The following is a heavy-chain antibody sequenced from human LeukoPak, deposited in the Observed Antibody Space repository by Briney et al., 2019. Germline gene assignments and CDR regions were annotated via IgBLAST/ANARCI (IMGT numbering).Heavy chain of an antibody. CDR3: ARESNAGYYDY. Sequence: GGSLRLSCAASGFTFSSYGMHWVRQAPGKGLEWVAVIWYDGSNKYYADSVKGRLTISRDNSKNTLYLQMNSLRAEDTAVYYCARESNAGYYDYWGQGTLVTVSS. V-gene: IGHV3-33*01. CDR1: GFTFSSYG. D-gene: IGHD3-9*01. J-gene: IGHJ4*02. CDR2: IWYDGSNK.